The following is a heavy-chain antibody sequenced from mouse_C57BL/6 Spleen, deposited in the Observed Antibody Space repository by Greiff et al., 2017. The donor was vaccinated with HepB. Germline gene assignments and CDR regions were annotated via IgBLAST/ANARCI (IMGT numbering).Heavy chain of an antibody. D-gene: IGHD2-5*01. V-gene: IGHV1-15*01. J-gene: IGHJ3*01. CDR2: IDPETGGT. CDR1: GYTFTDYE. Sequence: QVQLQQSGAELVRPGASVTLSCKASGYTFTDYEMHWVKQTPVHGLEWIGAIDPETGGTAYNQKFKGKAILTADKSSSTAYMELRSLTSEDSAVYYCTGRSLYSNYPAWFAYWGQGTLVTVSA. CDR3: TGRSLYSNYPAWFAY.